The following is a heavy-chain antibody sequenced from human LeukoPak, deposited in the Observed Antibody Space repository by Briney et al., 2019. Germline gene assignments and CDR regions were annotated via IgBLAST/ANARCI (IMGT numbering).Heavy chain of an antibody. CDR1: GYTFTSYY. CDR2: MSPNSGNT. D-gene: IGHD6-19*01. V-gene: IGHV1-8*03. Sequence: GASVKVSCKASGYTFTSYYMHWVRQATGQGLEWMGWMSPNSGNTGYAQKFQGRVTITRNTSISTAYMELSSLRSEDTAVYYCARGQGSSGWFNYYYYYYMDVWGKGTTVTVSS. CDR3: ARGQGSSGWFNYYYYYYMDV. J-gene: IGHJ6*03.